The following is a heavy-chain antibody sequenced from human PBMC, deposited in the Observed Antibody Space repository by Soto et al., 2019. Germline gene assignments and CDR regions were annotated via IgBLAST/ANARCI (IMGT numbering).Heavy chain of an antibody. CDR3: ASLYGAWSYSFDY. CDR1: GDSTMRSSYY. D-gene: IGHD3-10*01. CDR2: IYYIGSS. J-gene: IGHJ4*02. V-gene: IGHV4-39*01. Sequence: SETLSLTFTVSGDSTMRSSYYWGWIRQPPGKGLEWIGRIYYIGSSSYNPYLNRRVTISPDTSKTQFSLQLTTVTTADTAVHYCASLYGAWSYSFDYLGKRNLVIVS.